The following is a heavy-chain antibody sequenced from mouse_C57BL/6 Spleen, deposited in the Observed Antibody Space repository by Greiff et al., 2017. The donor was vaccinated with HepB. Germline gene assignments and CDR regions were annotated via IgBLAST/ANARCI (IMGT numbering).Heavy chain of an antibody. CDR1: GYTFTSYG. Sequence: QVQLQQSGAELARPGASVKLSCKASGYTFTSYGISWVKQRTGQGLEWIGEIYPRSGNTYYNEKFKGKATLTADKSSSTAYMELRSLTSEDSAVYFCASPPNWDDWYFDVWGTGTTVTVSS. V-gene: IGHV1-81*01. J-gene: IGHJ1*03. CDR2: IYPRSGNT. CDR3: ASPPNWDDWYFDV. D-gene: IGHD4-1*01.